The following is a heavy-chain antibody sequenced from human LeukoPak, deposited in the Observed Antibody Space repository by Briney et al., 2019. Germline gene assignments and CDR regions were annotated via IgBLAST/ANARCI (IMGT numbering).Heavy chain of an antibody. Sequence: PSETLSLTCTVSGVSTTSYHWSWIRQPAGKGLESIGRIHASGTSNYNPSLKSRVTMSVDTSKNQFSLKLTSVTAADTAVYYCARDGLYSYGYSYFDYWGQGTLVTGSS. CDR3: ARDGLYSYGYSYFDY. J-gene: IGHJ4*02. CDR2: IHASGTS. CDR1: GVSTTSYH. V-gene: IGHV4-4*07. D-gene: IGHD5-18*01.